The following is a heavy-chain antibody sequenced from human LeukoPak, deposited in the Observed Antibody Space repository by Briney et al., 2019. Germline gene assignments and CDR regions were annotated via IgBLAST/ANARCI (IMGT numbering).Heavy chain of an antibody. CDR1: SGSISSYY. J-gene: IGHJ5*02. CDR3: ARGLDCSSTSCKTFNWFDP. CDR2: IYTSGST. D-gene: IGHD2-2*01. Sequence: SETLSLTCTVSSGSISSYYWSWIRQPPGKGLEWIGYIYTSGSTNYNPSLKSRVTISVDTSKNQFSLKLSSVTAADTAVYYCARGLDCSSTSCKTFNWFDPWGQGTLVTVSS. V-gene: IGHV4-4*09.